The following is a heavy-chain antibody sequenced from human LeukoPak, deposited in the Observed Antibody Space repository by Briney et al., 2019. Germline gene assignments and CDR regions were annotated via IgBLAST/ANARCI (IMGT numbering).Heavy chain of an antibody. CDR3: ARLNDWNFDY. CDR2: IKQDGSEK. CDR1: GFTFSSYW. Sequence: EGSLRLSCAASGFTFSSYWMSWVRQAPGKGLEWVASIKQDGSEKNYVDSVKGRFTVSRDNAKNSLFLQMNSLRAEDTAVFYCARLNDWNFDYWGQGTLVTVSS. D-gene: IGHD1-1*01. V-gene: IGHV3-7*01. J-gene: IGHJ4*02.